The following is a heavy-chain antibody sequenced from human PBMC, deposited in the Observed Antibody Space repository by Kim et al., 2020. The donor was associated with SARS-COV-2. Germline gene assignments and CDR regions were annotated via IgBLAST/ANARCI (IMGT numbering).Heavy chain of an antibody. J-gene: IGHJ4*01. CDR2: IYYSGST. V-gene: IGHV4-59*13. Sequence: SETLSLTCTASGGSISSYYWSWIRQPPGKGLEWIGYIYYSGSTNYNPSLKSRVTISVDTPKNQSSLKLSSVTAADTAEYYCAREGPSYDNSGYYQGGFD. CDR3: AREGPSYDNSGYYQGGFD. D-gene: IGHD3-22*01. CDR1: GGSISSYY.